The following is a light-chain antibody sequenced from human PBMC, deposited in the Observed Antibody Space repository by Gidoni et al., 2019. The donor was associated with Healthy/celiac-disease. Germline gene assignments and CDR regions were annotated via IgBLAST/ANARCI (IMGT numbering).Light chain of an antibody. CDR2: EAS. Sequence: EIVSTRSPATLPLSLGERATLSCRASQRVSSYLAWYQQKPGQAPRPLIYEASNRDTGIPARFSGSGSGKDLTLTISSLEPEDLEVYYGQQLSNWLQTFGGXTKVEIK. J-gene: IGKJ4*01. CDR3: QQLSNWLQT. V-gene: IGKV3-11*01. CDR1: QRVSSY.